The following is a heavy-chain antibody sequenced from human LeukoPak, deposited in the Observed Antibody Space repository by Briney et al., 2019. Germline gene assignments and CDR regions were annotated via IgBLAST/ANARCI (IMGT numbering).Heavy chain of an antibody. V-gene: IGHV1-58*02. CDR1: GFTFTSSA. CDR2: IVVGSGNT. D-gene: IGHD3-22*01. Sequence: GTSVKVSFKASGFTFTSSAMQWVRQARGQRLEWIGWIVVGSGNTNYAQKFQERVTITRDMSTSTAYMELSSLRSEDTAVYYCAADPSTYYYDSSGYSAFDIWGQGTMVTVSS. CDR3: AADPSTYYYDSSGYSAFDI. J-gene: IGHJ3*02.